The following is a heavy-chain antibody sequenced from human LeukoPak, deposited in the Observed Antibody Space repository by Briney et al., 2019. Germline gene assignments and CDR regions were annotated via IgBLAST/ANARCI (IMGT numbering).Heavy chain of an antibody. D-gene: IGHD3-10*01. V-gene: IGHV4-59*01. CDR1: GGSISSYY. J-gene: IGHJ4*02. Sequence: PSETLSLTCTVSGGSISSYYWSWIRQPPGKGLEWIGIGYMYNSGSTNYNPSLKSRVTISVDTSKNQFSLKLTSVTAADTALYYCAGGIIMVRGVIVHFDYWGQGTLVTVSS. CDR2: MYNSGST. CDR3: AGGIIMVRGVIVHFDY.